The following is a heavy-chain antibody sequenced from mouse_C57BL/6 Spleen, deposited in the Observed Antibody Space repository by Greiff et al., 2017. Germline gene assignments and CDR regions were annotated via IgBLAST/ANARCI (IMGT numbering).Heavy chain of an antibody. CDR2: IDPETGGT. V-gene: IGHV1-15*01. Sequence: QVQLQQSGAELVRPGASVTLSCKASGYTFTDYEMHWVKQTPVHGLEWIGAIDPETGGTAYNQKFKGKAILTADKSSSTAYMELRSLTSEDSAVYYCTRYGNYEAMDYWGQGTSVTVSS. CDR3: TRYGNYEAMDY. D-gene: IGHD2-1*01. J-gene: IGHJ4*01. CDR1: GYTFTDYE.